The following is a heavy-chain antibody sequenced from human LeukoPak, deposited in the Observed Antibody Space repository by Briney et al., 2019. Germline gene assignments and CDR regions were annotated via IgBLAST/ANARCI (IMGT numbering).Heavy chain of an antibody. D-gene: IGHD4-11*01. V-gene: IGHV4-30-2*01. CDR3: ATYTVTYFDY. J-gene: IGHJ4*02. Sequence: SQTLSLTCAVSGGSISSGGYSWSWIRQPPGKGLEWIGYTYHSGSTYYNPSLKSRVTISVDRSKNQFSLKLSSVTAADTAVYYCATYTVTYFDYWGQGTLVTVSS. CDR1: GGSISSGGYS. CDR2: TYHSGST.